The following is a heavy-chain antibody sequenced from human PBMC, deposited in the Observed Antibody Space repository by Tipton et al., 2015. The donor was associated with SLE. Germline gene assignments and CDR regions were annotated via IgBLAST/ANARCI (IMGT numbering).Heavy chain of an antibody. CDR1: GGSISSSSYY. CDR3: ARVGGGYFTNWFDP. CDR2: IYYSGST. V-gene: IGHV4-39*07. Sequence: TLSLTCTVSGGSISSSSYYWGWIRQPPGEGLEWIGSIYYSGSTYYNPSLKSRVTISVDTSKNQFSLKLSSVTAADTAVYYCARVGGGYFTNWFDPWGQGTLVTVSS. J-gene: IGHJ5*02. D-gene: IGHD5-18*01.